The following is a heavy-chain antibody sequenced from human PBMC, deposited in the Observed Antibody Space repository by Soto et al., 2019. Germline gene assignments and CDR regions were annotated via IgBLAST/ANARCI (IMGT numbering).Heavy chain of an antibody. J-gene: IGHJ4*02. CDR1: GFTFSSYG. Sequence: QAQLVESGGGVVQPGRSLTLSCTASGFTFSSYGLHWVRQAPGEGLEWVTVISSDGSNKYYIDSVKGRFTISRDNSKNTLYLHMNSLRVEDTAVYYCARDGNYDSSGHYYFFDTWGQGTLVTVSS. D-gene: IGHD3-22*01. CDR3: ARDGNYDSSGHYYFFDT. V-gene: IGHV3-30*03. CDR2: ISSDGSNK.